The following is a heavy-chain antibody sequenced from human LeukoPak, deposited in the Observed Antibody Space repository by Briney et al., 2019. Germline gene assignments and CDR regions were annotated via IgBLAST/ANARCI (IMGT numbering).Heavy chain of an antibody. V-gene: IGHV1-3*01. J-gene: IGHJ5*02. CDR1: GFVFSSYA. CDR2: INAGNGNT. Sequence: GASVKVSYKASGFVFSSYAIHWVHQAPGQRLEWMGWINAGNGNTHYSENFQGRVILTRDTVASTVYMELSGLTSEDTAVFYCARAVAGPSALWFDPWGQGTLVTVSP. CDR3: ARAVAGPSALWFDP. D-gene: IGHD6-19*01.